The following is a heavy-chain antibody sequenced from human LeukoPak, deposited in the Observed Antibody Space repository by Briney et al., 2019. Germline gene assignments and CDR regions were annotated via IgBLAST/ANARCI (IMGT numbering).Heavy chain of an antibody. CDR1: GFTLSSYS. D-gene: IGHD4-17*01. CDR3: ARVRAVTTFRDAFDI. J-gene: IGHJ3*02. Sequence: PGGSLRLSCAASGFTLSSYSMNWVRQAPGKGLEWVSYISSSSSTIYYADSVKGRFTISRDNAKNSLYLQMNSLTDEDTAVYYCARVRAVTTFRDAFDIWGQGTMVTVSS. V-gene: IGHV3-48*02. CDR2: ISSSSSTI.